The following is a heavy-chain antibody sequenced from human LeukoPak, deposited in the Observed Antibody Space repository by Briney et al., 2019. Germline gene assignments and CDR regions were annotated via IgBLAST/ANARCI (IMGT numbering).Heavy chain of an antibody. J-gene: IGHJ4*02. D-gene: IGHD2-15*01. Sequence: GGSLRLSCAASGFTFSSYEMNWVRQAPGKGLEWVSYISSSGSTIYYADSVKGRFTISRDNAKNSLYLQTNSLRAEDTAVYYCARDGYCSGGSCYGSPPFDYWGQGTLVTVSS. CDR2: ISSSGSTI. CDR1: GFTFSSYE. CDR3: ARDGYCSGGSCYGSPPFDY. V-gene: IGHV3-48*03.